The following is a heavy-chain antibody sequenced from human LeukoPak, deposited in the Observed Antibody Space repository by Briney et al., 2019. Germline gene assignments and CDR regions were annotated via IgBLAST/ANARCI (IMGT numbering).Heavy chain of an antibody. V-gene: IGHV3-33*01. Sequence: GGSLRLSCAASGFSFSSYGMRWVRQAPGKGLEWVGDIWYDGSHTYYADSVKGRFTISKDNSMNTLYMQMNSLRGEDAAVYYCVRGGYCSGTSCAHYDGMDVWGQGTTVTVSS. D-gene: IGHD2-2*01. J-gene: IGHJ6*02. CDR2: IWYDGSHT. CDR1: GFSFSSYG. CDR3: VRGGYCSGTSCAHYDGMDV.